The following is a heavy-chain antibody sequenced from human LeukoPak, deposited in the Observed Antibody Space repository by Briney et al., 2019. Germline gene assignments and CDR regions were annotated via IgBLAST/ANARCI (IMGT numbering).Heavy chain of an antibody. CDR1: GYSFTNNN. V-gene: IGHV1-8*01. D-gene: IGHD6-13*01. J-gene: IGHJ4*02. CDR3: ARGPPESSSSDS. Sequence: ASVRVSCKDSGYSFTNNNINLVRQATGQGLEWMGWMSPNNGKTGYAQNFQGRVTMTRDTSISTVYMELRRLRIEDTAVYYCARGPPESSSSDSWGQGTLVIVSS. CDR2: MSPNNGKT.